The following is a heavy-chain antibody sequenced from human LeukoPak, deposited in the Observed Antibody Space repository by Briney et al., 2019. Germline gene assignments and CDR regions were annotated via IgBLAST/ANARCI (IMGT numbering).Heavy chain of an antibody. Sequence: GASVTVSCKASGYTFTVYYMHWVRQAPGQGLEWMGWINPNSGGTNYAQKFQGRVTMTRDTSISTAYMELSRLRSDDTAVYYCARGLLRSAAAGPAVYGYWGQGTLVTVSS. V-gene: IGHV1-2*02. J-gene: IGHJ4*02. CDR1: GYTFTVYY. CDR2: INPNSGGT. D-gene: IGHD6-13*01. CDR3: ARGLLRSAAAGPAVYGY.